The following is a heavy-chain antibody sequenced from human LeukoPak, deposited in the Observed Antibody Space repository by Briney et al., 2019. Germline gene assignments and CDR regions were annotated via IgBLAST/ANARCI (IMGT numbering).Heavy chain of an antibody. CDR2: ISYDGRNK. CDR3: AKGPLRGTAAAIDY. CDR1: GFTFNNYG. Sequence: PGKSLRLSCAASGFTFNNYGMHWVRQAPGKGLEWVAVISYDGRNKHYPDSVKGRFTISRDISTDTLWLQMDSLRTEDTAVYHCAKGPLRGTAAAIDYWGQGTLVTVSS. J-gene: IGHJ4*02. V-gene: IGHV3-30*18. D-gene: IGHD2-2*01.